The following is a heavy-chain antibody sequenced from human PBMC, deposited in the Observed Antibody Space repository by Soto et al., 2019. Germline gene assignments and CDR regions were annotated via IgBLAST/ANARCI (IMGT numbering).Heavy chain of an antibody. D-gene: IGHD1-26*01. CDR3: ARSGELLQTCDS. J-gene: IGHJ4*02. V-gene: IGHV3-21*06. Sequence: EVQLVESGGGLVKPGGSLRLSCVVSGVSFSDYSMNWVRQAPGKGLEWVSLITGNSEYKYYAGSVKGRFTVSRDNAKNSLYLQMNSLTVEDTAVYYCARSGELLQTCDSWGQGTLVTVSS. CDR2: ITGNSEYK. CDR1: GVSFSDYS.